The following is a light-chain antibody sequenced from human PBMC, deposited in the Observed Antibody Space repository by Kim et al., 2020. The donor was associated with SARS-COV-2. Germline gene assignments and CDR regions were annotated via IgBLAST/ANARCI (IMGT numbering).Light chain of an antibody. CDR1: SSDVGGYNY. J-gene: IGLJ2*01. V-gene: IGLV2-11*01. Sequence: QSALTQPRSVSGSPGQSVTISCTGTSSDVGGYNYVSWYQQHPGKAPKLMIYDVSKRPSGVPDRFSGSKSGNTTSLTISGLQAEDEADYYCCSYAGSYSVVFGGATQLTVL. CDR3: CSYAGSYSVV. CDR2: DVS.